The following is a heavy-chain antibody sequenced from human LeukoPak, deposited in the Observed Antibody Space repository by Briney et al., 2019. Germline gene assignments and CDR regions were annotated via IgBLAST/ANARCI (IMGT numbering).Heavy chain of an antibody. CDR3: AKGHGDS. Sequence: GGSLTLSCAVSGFTVSNNHVTWVRQAPGEGLECVSVIVNGATTYYRDSVKGRFTISRDNSENTVYLQMDSLRVEDTAVYYCAKGHGDSWGQGTLVTVSS. CDR2: IVNGATT. CDR1: GFTVSNNH. V-gene: IGHV3-53*01. J-gene: IGHJ4*02. D-gene: IGHD4-17*01.